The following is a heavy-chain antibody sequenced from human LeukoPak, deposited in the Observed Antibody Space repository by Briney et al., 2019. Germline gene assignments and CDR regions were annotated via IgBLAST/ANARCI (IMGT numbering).Heavy chain of an antibody. CDR2: ISGSGKST. CDR1: GFTFSDHA. D-gene: IGHD3-22*01. Sequence: GGSLRLPCTVSGFTFSDHAMNWVRQAPGKGLEWVSSISGSGKSTYYADSVRGRFTVSRDNSKNTLNLQMSSLRAEDTAVYYCANKRPYYYDNSGYSGTYWGQGTLVTVSS. V-gene: IGHV3-23*01. CDR3: ANKRPYYYDNSGYSGTY. J-gene: IGHJ4*02.